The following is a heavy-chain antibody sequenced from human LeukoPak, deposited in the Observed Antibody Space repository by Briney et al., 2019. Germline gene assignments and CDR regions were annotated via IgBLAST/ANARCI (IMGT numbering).Heavy chain of an antibody. J-gene: IGHJ5*02. V-gene: IGHV4-59*01. CDR2: IYYSGST. D-gene: IGHD6-13*01. CDR3: ARYSSSSWHGGYNGFDP. CDR1: GGSISSYY. Sequence: SETLSLTCTLSGGSISSYYWSWIRQPPGKGLEWIGHIYYSGSTNYNPSPKSRVTISVDTSKNQFSLKLSSVTAADTAVYYCARYSSSSWHGGYNGFDPWGQGTLVTVSS.